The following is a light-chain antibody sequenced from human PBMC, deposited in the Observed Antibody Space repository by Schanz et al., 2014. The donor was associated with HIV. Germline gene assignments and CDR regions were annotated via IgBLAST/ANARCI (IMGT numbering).Light chain of an antibody. CDR1: QSVSSSY. Sequence: EIVLTQSPGTLSLSPGERATLSCRASQSVSSSYLAWYQQKPGQAPRLVIYATSTRAAGIPDRFSGTGSGTDFTLTISRLEPDDFAVYYCHHYGDSRGTFGGGTEVDI. J-gene: IGKJ4*02. CDR2: ATS. V-gene: IGKV3-20*01. CDR3: HHYGDSRGT.